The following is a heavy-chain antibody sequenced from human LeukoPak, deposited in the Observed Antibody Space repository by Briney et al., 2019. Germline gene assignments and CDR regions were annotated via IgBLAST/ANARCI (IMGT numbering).Heavy chain of an antibody. CDR2: ISSVTTTI. CDR3: ARASVSSSFVYWESAYFDF. V-gene: IGHV3-48*02. Sequence: GGSLRLSCAASGFTLSSYSMNWVRQAPGKGLEWISYISSVTTTIYYADSVKGRFTISRDSAKNSLYLQMNSLRDEDTAVYYCARASVSSSFVYWESAYFDFWGQGTLVTVSS. D-gene: IGHD6-6*01. J-gene: IGHJ4*02. CDR1: GFTLSSYS.